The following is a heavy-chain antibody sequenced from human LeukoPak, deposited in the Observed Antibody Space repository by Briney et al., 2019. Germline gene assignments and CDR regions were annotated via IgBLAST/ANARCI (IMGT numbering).Heavy chain of an antibody. CDR2: IYYSGST. D-gene: IGHD6-19*01. CDR3: ARGLGFHAFDI. Sequence: PSETLSLTCTVSGGSISSYYWSWIRQPPGKGLEWIGYIYYSGSTNYNPSLKSRVTISVDTSKNQFSLKLSSVTAADTAVYYCARGLGFHAFDIWGQGTMVTVSS. J-gene: IGHJ3*02. CDR1: GGSISSYY. V-gene: IGHV4-59*12.